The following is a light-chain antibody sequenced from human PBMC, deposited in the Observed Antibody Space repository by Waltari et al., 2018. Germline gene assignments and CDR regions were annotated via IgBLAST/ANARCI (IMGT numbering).Light chain of an antibody. V-gene: IGKV2-28*01. J-gene: IGKJ5*01. Sequence: RSSQSLLHSNGYTYLDWYLQKPGQSPQVLIYWGSNRASGVPDRFSGSGSGTDFTLKISRVEAEDVGVYYCMQALQTPRTFGQGTRLEIK. CDR3: MQALQTPRT. CDR1: QSLLHSNGYTY. CDR2: WGS.